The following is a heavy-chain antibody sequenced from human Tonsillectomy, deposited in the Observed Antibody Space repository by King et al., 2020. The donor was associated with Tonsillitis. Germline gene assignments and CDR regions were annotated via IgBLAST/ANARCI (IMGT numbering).Heavy chain of an antibody. CDR2: IYYSGST. V-gene: IGHV4-59*01. J-gene: IGHJ4*02. CDR3: ARGDPFLSYYFDY. Sequence: QLQESGPGLVKPSETLSLTCTVSGGSISSYYWSWIRQPPGKGLEWIGYIYYSGSTNYNPSLKSRVTISVDTPKNQFSLKLSSVTAADTAVYYCARGDPFLSYYFDYWGQGTLVTVSS. CDR1: GGSISSYY. D-gene: IGHD2/OR15-2a*01.